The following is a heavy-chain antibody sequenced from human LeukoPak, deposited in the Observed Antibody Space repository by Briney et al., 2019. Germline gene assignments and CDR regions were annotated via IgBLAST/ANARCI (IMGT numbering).Heavy chain of an antibody. J-gene: IGHJ3*02. D-gene: IGHD3-3*01. CDR3: ARATYYDFWSGYSYDAFDI. V-gene: IGHV4-30-2*01. Sequence: TLSLTCAVSGGSISSGGYSWSWIRQPPGKGLEWIGYIYHSGSTYYNPSLKSRVTISVDRSKNQFSLKLSSVTAADTAVYYCARATYYDFWSGYSYDAFDIWGQGTMVTVSS. CDR1: GGSISSGGYS. CDR2: IYHSGST.